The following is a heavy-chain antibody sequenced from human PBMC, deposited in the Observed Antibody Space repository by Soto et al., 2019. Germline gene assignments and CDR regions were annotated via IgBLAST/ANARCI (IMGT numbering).Heavy chain of an antibody. V-gene: IGHV4-34*01. CDR2: INHSGST. CDR3: ASASGGEGVIFGVVIPSYYFDY. Sequence: SETLSLTCAVYGGSFSGYYWSWIRQPPGKGLEWIGEINHSGSTNYNPALKSRVTISVDTSKNQFSLKLSSVTAADTAVYYCASASGGEGVIFGVVIPSYYFDYWGQGTLVTVSS. J-gene: IGHJ4*02. D-gene: IGHD3-3*01. CDR1: GGSFSGYY.